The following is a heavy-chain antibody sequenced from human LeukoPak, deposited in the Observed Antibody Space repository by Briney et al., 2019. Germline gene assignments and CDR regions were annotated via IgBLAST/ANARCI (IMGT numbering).Heavy chain of an antibody. Sequence: PGGSLRLSCAASGFTFSSYAMHWVRQAPGKGLEWVAVISYDGSNKYYADSVKGRFTISRDNSKNTLYLQMNSLRAEDTAVYYCARVLPHYYDSSNKGYFDYWGQGTLVTVSS. CDR3: ARVLPHYYDSSNKGYFDY. V-gene: IGHV3-30-3*01. CDR2: ISYDGSNK. J-gene: IGHJ4*02. D-gene: IGHD3-22*01. CDR1: GFTFSSYA.